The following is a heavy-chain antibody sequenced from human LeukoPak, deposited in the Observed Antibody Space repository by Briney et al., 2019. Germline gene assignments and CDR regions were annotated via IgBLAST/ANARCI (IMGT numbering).Heavy chain of an antibody. V-gene: IGHV3-23*01. D-gene: IGHD3-22*01. CDR1: GFTFSSYA. J-gene: IGHJ4*02. CDR2: ISGSGGST. CDR3: ARRYYYDSSGYSYYFDY. Sequence: GGSLRLSCAASGFTFSSYAMSWVRQAPGKGLVWVSAISGSGGSTYYADSVKGRFTIPRDNSKNTLYLQMNSLRAEDTAVYYCARRYYYDSSGYSYYFDYWGQGTLVTVSS.